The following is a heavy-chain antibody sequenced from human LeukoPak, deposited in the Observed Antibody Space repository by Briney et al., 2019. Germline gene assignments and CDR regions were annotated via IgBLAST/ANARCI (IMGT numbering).Heavy chain of an antibody. CDR3: ARGDLFFWNDRRGDP. V-gene: IGHV1-2*02. CDR2: INPNSGGT. J-gene: IGHJ5*02. D-gene: IGHD1-1*01. Sequence: ASVKVSCKASGYTFTGYFIHWVRQAPGQGLEWMGWINPNSGGTNYAQKFQGRVTMTRDTSISTAYMELSSLRSEDTAVYYCARGDLFFWNDRRGDPWGQGTLVTVSS. CDR1: GYTFTGYF.